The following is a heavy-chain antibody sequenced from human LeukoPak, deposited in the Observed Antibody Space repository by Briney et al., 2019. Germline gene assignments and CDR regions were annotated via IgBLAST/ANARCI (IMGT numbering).Heavy chain of an antibody. J-gene: IGHJ3*02. D-gene: IGHD3-9*01. CDR2: IFYSGST. CDR3: ARDPYYDTLTGHLILGAFDI. CDR1: GYSISGGYY. V-gene: IGHV4-38-2*02. Sequence: SETLSLTCTVSGYSISGGYYWGWIRQAPGKGLEWIGSIFYSGSTYYNPSLESRVTVSVDTSKNQFSLKLRSVTAADTAVYYCARDPYYDTLTGHLILGAFDIWGQGTMVTVSS.